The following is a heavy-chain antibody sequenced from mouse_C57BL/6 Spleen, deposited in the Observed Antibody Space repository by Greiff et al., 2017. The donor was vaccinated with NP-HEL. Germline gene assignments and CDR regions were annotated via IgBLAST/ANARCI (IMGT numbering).Heavy chain of an antibody. CDR2: INYDGSST. Sequence: EVKLVESEGGLVQPGSSMKLSCTASGFTFSDYYMAWVRQVPEKGLEWVANINYDGSSTYYLDSLKSRFIISRDNAKNILYLQMSSLKSEDTATYYCARVSVYAMDYWGQGTSVTVSS. V-gene: IGHV5-16*01. J-gene: IGHJ4*01. D-gene: IGHD6-2*01. CDR3: ARVSVYAMDY. CDR1: GFTFSDYY.